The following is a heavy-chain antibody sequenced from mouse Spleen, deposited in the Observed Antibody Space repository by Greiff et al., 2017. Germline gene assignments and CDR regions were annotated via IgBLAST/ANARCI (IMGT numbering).Heavy chain of an antibody. CDR2: ISSGGSYT. CDR3: ARHGSYAMDY. V-gene: IGHV5-9-1*01. Sequence: DVMLVESGGGLVKPGGSLKLSCAASGFTFSSYAMSWVRQTPEKRLEWVATISSGGSYTYYPDSVKGRFTISRDNAKNTLYLQMSSLRSEDTAMYYCARHGSYAMDYWGQGTSVTVSS. CDR1: GFTFSSYA. D-gene: IGHD2-2*01. J-gene: IGHJ4*01.